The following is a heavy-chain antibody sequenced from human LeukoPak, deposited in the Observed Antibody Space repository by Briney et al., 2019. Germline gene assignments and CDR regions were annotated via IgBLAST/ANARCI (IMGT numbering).Heavy chain of an antibody. V-gene: IGHV4-4*09. CDR3: ARSHFWSGYYDY. D-gene: IGHD3-3*02. Sequence: SETLSLTCTVSGGSISSYYWSWIRQPPGKGLEWIGYIYSSGSTNYNPSLKSRVTISVDTPKNQFSLKLSSVTAADTAVYYCARSHFWSGYYDYWGQGTLVTVSS. CDR2: IYSSGST. CDR1: GGSISSYY. J-gene: IGHJ4*02.